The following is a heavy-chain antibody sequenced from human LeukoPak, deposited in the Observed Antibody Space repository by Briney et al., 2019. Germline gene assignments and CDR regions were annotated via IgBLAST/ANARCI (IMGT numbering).Heavy chain of an antibody. CDR3: ARREPPEPFDP. Sequence: SETLSLTCTVSGGSISSYHWSWIRQPPGKGLEWIGYIYYSGSTNYNPSPKSRVTISVDTSKNQFSLKLSSVTAADTAVYYCARREPPEPFDPWGQGTLVTVSS. J-gene: IGHJ5*02. V-gene: IGHV4-59*08. CDR1: GGSISSYH. D-gene: IGHD1-14*01. CDR2: IYYSGST.